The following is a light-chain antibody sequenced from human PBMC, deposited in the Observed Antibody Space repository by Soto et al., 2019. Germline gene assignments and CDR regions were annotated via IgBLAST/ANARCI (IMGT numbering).Light chain of an antibody. J-gene: IGLJ1*01. CDR2: EVR. CDR1: NSDVGLYDF. Sequence: QSALTQPASVSGTPGQSITISCTGSNSDVGLYDFVSWYQHHPGRAPKLIVSEVRHRPSGISNRFSGSKSGNTASLTISGLQSEDEADYYCISYTSDDVRYVFGTGTKLTVL. V-gene: IGLV2-14*01. CDR3: ISYTSDDVRYV.